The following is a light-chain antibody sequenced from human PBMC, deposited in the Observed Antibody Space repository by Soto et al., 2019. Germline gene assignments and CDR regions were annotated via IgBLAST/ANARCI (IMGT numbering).Light chain of an antibody. CDR3: QQLNSYPQT. Sequence: DIQLTQSPSFLSASVGDRVTITCRASQGIRGHLPWYQQKPGKAPKLLIHAASTLQSGVPSRFSGSGSGTEFTLTISRLQAEDFATSYCQQLNSYPQTLGQATKVDIK. CDR2: AAS. V-gene: IGKV1-9*01. CDR1: QGIRGH. J-gene: IGKJ1*01.